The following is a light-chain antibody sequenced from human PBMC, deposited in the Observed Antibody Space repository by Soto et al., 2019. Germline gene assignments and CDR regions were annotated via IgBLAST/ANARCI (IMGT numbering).Light chain of an antibody. V-gene: IGKV1-9*01. CDR3: QQLNTYPIT. Sequence: DIQLTQSPSFLSASVGDRVTITCRASQDISSYLAWYQQKPGKAPKVLIYGASTLHSGVPSRFSGSGSGTEFTLTISSLQPEDFATYYCQQLNTYPITFGQGTRLEIK. CDR2: GAS. J-gene: IGKJ5*01. CDR1: QDISSY.